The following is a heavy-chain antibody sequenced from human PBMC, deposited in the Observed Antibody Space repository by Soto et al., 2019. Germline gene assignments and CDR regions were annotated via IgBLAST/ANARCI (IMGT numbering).Heavy chain of an antibody. CDR3: ASDRGDGGNSGPDY. Sequence: ASVKVSCKASGYTFTSYGINWVRQAPGEGLKWMGWISAYNGNTNFAQNQGRVTLTTDTSTSTAYMELRSLRSDDTSVYYCASDRGDGGNSGPDYWGQGTLVTVSS. J-gene: IGHJ4*02. D-gene: IGHD2-21*02. CDR1: GYTFTSYG. CDR2: ISAYNGNT. V-gene: IGHV1-18*01.